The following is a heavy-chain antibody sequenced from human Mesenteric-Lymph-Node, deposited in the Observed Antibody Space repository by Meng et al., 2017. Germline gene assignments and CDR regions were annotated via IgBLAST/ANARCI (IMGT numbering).Heavy chain of an antibody. CDR2: ISTSGGSI. CDR1: GFTFSDHY. Sequence: GGSLRLSCAASGFTFSDHYMSWIRQAPGKGLEWVSYISTSGGSIYYTDSVKGRFTISRDNAKNSLYLQMNSLRAEDTAVYYCARASSQVAGPTTPFDYWGQGTLVTVSS. D-gene: IGHD6-19*01. CDR3: ARASSQVAGPTTPFDY. J-gene: IGHJ4*02. V-gene: IGHV3-11*04.